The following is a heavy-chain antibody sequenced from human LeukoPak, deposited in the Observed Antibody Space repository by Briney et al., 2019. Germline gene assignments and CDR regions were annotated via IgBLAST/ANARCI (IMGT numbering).Heavy chain of an antibody. J-gene: IGHJ5*02. CDR2: ISAYSGNT. V-gene: IGHV1-18*01. CDR3: ARLELEQRSWFDP. Sequence: ASVKVSCKASGYTFTSYRITWVRQALGQGLEWMGWISAYSGNTIYTQKFQGRLTMTTDTSTTTAYMELRSLRSDDTAVYYCARLELEQRSWFDPWGQGTLVTVSS. D-gene: IGHD1/OR15-1a*01. CDR1: GYTFTSYR.